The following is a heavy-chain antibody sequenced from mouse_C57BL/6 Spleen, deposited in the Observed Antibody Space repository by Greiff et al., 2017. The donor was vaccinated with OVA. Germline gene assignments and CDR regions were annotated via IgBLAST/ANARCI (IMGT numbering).Heavy chain of an antibody. D-gene: IGHD3-2*02. CDR3: ARGRGSGYVVWFAY. CDR2: INPNNGGT. Sequence: VQLQQSGPELVKPGASVKISCKASGYTFTDYYMNWVKQSHGKSLEWIGDINPNNGGTSYNQKFKGKATLTVDKSSSTTYMELRSLTSEDSAVYYWARGRGSGYVVWFAYWGQGTLVTVSA. J-gene: IGHJ3*01. V-gene: IGHV1-26*01. CDR1: GYTFTDYY.